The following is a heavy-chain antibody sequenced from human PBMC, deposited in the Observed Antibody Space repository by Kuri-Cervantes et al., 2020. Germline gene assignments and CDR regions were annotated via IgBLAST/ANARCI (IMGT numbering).Heavy chain of an antibody. CDR2: IKQDGSEK. J-gene: IGHJ5*02. D-gene: IGHD5-12*01. Sequence: GGSLSLSCAASGFTFSSYWMSWVRQAPGKGLEWVANIKQDGSEKYYVDSVKGRFTISRDNAKNSLYLQMNSLRAEDTAVYYCAGARWLRLPWFDPWGQGTLVTVSS. V-gene: IGHV3-7*01. CDR1: GFTFSSYW. CDR3: AGARWLRLPWFDP.